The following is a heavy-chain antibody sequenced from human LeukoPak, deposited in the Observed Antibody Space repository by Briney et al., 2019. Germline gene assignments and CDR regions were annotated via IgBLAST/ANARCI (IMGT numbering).Heavy chain of an antibody. D-gene: IGHD2-2*01. J-gene: IGHJ4*02. CDR2: IYSGGDR. Sequence: GGSLRLSCAPSDFRVTSYYMGWVRQAPGKGLDWVPLIYSGGDRYYADSVKGRFTISRDTSKNTLDLQMNSLRPEDTAVYYCARSTYCSSTSCPFDYWGQGTLVTVSS. CDR1: DFRVTSYY. CDR3: ARSTYCSSTSCPFDY. V-gene: IGHV3-53*01.